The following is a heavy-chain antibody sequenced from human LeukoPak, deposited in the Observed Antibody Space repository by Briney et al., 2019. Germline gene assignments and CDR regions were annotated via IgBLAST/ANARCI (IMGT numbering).Heavy chain of an antibody. D-gene: IGHD2-15*01. CDR3: CSYGLDAFDI. V-gene: IGHV4-30-2*01. CDR1: GGSISSGGYY. CDR2: INHSGST. Sequence: SQTLSLTCTVSGGSISSGGYYWSWIRQPPGKGLEWIGEINHSGSTNYNPSLKSRVTISVDTSKNQFSLKLSSVTAADTAVYYCCSYGLDAFDIWGQGTMVTVSS. J-gene: IGHJ3*02.